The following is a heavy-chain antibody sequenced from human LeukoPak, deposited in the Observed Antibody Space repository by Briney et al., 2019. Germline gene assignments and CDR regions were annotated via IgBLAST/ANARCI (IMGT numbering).Heavy chain of an antibody. J-gene: IGHJ6*04. D-gene: IGHD2-2*01. CDR1: GGTFSSYA. CDR2: IIPIFGTA. CDR3: ARDVLYCSSTSCYMDV. V-gene: IGHV1-69*05. Sequence: SVKVSCKASGGTFSSYAISWVRQAPGQGLEWMGGIIPIFGTANYAQKFQGRVTITTDESTSTAYMELSSLRSEDTAVYYCARDVLYCSSTSCYMDVWGKGTTVTVSS.